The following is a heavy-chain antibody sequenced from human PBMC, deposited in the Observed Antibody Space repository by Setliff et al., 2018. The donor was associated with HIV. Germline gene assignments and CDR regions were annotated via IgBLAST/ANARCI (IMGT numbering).Heavy chain of an antibody. CDR1: DASFSSGSYY. D-gene: IGHD3-16*01. CDR2: IFHSGSN. Sequence: SETLSLTCAVSDASFSSGSYYWSWIRQRPGRGLEWIGYIFHSGSNSSNPSLNSRITTSIDTSKNQFSLKLRSVTAADTAVYYCARSYSGPGYAYFDYWGQGTLVTVSS. CDR3: ARSYSGPGYAYFDY. J-gene: IGHJ4*02. V-gene: IGHV4-31*11.